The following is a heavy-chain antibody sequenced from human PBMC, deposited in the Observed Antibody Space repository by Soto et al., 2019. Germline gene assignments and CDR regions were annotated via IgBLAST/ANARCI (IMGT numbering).Heavy chain of an antibody. CDR3: AKASGWFGEFDY. J-gene: IGHJ4*02. V-gene: IGHV3-23*01. CDR2: ISGSGGST. CDR1: GFTFSSYA. D-gene: IGHD3-10*01. Sequence: EVQLLESGGGLVQPGGSLRLSCAASGFTFSSYAMSGVRQAPGKGLEWVSAISGSGGSTYYADSVKGRFTISRDNSKNKLYLQMNSLRAEDTAVYYCAKASGWFGEFDYWGQGTLVTFSS.